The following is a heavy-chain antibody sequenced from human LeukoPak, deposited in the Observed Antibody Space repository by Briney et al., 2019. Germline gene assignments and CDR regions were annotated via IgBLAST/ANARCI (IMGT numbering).Heavy chain of an antibody. J-gene: IGHJ4*02. CDR3: ARDGCTSTTCTSLGGLNG. Sequence: GGSLRLSCEGSGFTFTAYWMSWVRQAPGQGLEWVASINQAGNERLFADSVRGRFTISRENARKSLFLQMDSLRDDDTGVYFCARDGCTSTTCTSLGGLNGWAQGTLVTLSS. CDR1: GFTFTAYW. D-gene: IGHD1-26*01. CDR2: INQAGNER. V-gene: IGHV3-7*01.